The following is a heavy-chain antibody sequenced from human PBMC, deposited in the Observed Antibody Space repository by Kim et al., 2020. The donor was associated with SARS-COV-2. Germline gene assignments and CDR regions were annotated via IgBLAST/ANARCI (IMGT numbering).Heavy chain of an antibody. CDR1: GGSISSSSYY. D-gene: IGHD1-26*01. Sequence: SETLSLTCTVSGGSISSSSYYWGWIRQPPGKGLEWIGSIYYSGSTYYNPSLKSRVTISVDTSKNQFSLKLSSVTAADTAVYYCARDSSGSYLNDAFDIWG. V-gene: IGHV4-39*07. CDR3: ARDSSGSYLNDAFDI. J-gene: IGHJ3*02. CDR2: IYYSGST.